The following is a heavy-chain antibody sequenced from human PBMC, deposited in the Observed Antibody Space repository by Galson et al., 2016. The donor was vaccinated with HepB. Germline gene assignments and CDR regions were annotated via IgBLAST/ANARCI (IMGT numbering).Heavy chain of an antibody. CDR3: ARDRHMDKLMAAGGRNFDS. D-gene: IGHD3-16*01. Sequence: TLSLTCTVSGGSISSDGYYWNWIRQHPGKGLEWIGYIYYSGSTYYHPSLRSRVAISVETSKNQFSLKLTSVTAADTAVYYCARDRHMDKLMAAGGRNFDSWGQGTLVTVSS. CDR2: IYYSGST. J-gene: IGHJ4*02. CDR1: GGSISSDGYY. V-gene: IGHV4-31*03.